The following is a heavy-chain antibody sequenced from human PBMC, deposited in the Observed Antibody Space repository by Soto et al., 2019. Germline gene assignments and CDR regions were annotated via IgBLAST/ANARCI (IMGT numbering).Heavy chain of an antibody. CDR3: ARGWEMPAATFDS. CDR1: GYTFTTYD. CDR2: MNPNSGNT. D-gene: IGHD2-2*01. Sequence: QVQLVQSGAEVKKPGTSVKVSCKTSGYTFTTYDINWVRQATGQGLEWMGWMNPNSGNTGYAQKLQGRVTMPTDTSISTAYMELSSLTSEDTAVYFCARGWEMPAATFDSWGQGTLVTVSS. V-gene: IGHV1-8*01. J-gene: IGHJ4*02.